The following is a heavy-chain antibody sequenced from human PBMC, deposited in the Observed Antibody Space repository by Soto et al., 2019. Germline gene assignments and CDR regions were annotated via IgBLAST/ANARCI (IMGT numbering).Heavy chain of an antibody. Sequence: QVVLLQSGAEVKEPGSSVRVSCEVSGSTFNNFAFSWVRQAPGHGPEWMGGIVVISNTADYSQRFQARVTITADTSTNTLYMELGSLTFEDTAVYYCARASKRWEVHYSFDYWGQGTLVTVSS. D-gene: IGHD1-26*01. V-gene: IGHV1-69*06. J-gene: IGHJ4*02. CDR2: IVVISNTA. CDR1: GSTFNNFA. CDR3: ARASKRWEVHYSFDY.